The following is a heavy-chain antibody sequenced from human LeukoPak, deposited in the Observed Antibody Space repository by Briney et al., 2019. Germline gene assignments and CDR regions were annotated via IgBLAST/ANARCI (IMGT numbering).Heavy chain of an antibody. CDR2: INHSGST. CDR1: GGSFSGYY. V-gene: IGHV4-34*01. D-gene: IGHD2-2*01. Sequence: SETLSLTCAVYGGSFSGYYWSWIRQPPRKGLEWIGEINHSGSTNYSPSLKSRVTMSVDTSKNQFSLKLSSVTAADTAMYYCARVGVQIVVVPAATTQTTYYYYMDVWDKGTTVTVSS. J-gene: IGHJ6*03. CDR3: ARVGVQIVVVPAATTQTTYYYYMDV.